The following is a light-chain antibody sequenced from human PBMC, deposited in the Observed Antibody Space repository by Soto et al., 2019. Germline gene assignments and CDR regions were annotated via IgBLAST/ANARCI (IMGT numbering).Light chain of an antibody. V-gene: IGKV1-39*01. J-gene: IGKJ1*01. Sequence: DIKMNKYISDQSASVGDSVTITCLARQTISSRLASYQQNPGKAPNRLIYATPSLQSGVPSRFIGRGSRTDFTHIIGILQPEDLPSYYRRLSHNTPRASGPGTKVDIK. CDR3: RLSHNTPRA. CDR1: QTISSR. CDR2: ATP.